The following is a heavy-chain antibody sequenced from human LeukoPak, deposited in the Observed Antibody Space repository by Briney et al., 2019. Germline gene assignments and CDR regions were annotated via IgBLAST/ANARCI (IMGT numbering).Heavy chain of an antibody. J-gene: IGHJ4*02. CDR2: ISYDGSNR. CDR1: GFTFSSYG. V-gene: IGHV3-30*18. D-gene: IGHD3-3*01. CDR3: AKNLYDFWSGYCLDY. Sequence: GGSLRLSCAASGFTFSSYGMRWVRQAPGKGLEWVAVISYDGSNRYYADSVKGRFTISRDNSKNTLYLQMNSLRAEDTAVYYCAKNLYDFWSGYCLDYWGQGTLVTVS.